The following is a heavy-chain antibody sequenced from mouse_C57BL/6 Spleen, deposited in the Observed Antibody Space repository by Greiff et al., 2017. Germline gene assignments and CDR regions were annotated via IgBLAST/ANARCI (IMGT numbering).Heavy chain of an antibody. J-gene: IGHJ2*01. CDR3: ARGGYDGEDGSFFDY. V-gene: IGHV1-47*01. CDR2: FHPYNGDT. D-gene: IGHD2-2*01. CDR1: GYTFTTYP. Sequence: QVQLQQSGAELVKPGASVKMSCKASGYTFTTYPIEWMKQNHGKSLEWIGNFHPYNGDTKYNEKFKGKATLSVEKSSSTVYLELSRLTSDDSAVYYCARGGYDGEDGSFFDYWGQGTTLTVSS.